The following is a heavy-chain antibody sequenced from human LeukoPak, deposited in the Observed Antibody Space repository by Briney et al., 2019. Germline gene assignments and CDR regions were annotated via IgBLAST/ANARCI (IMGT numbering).Heavy chain of an antibody. V-gene: IGHV3-53*01. CDR3: ARVIDPGAFDI. D-gene: IGHD2/OR15-2a*01. J-gene: IGHJ3*02. CDR2: IYSGGST. CDR1: GFTVSSNY. Sequence: PGGSLRLSCAASGFTVSSNYMSWVRQAPGKGLEWVSVIYSGGSTYYADSVKGRFTISRDTCRNTLYLQMNSLRAEDTAVYYCARVIDPGAFDIWGQGTMVTVSS.